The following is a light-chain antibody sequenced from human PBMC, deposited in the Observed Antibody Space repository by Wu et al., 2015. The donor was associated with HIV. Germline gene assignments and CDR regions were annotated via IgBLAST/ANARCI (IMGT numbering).Light chain of an antibody. CDR3: QQRSNWPTT. CDR1: QSVSSY. J-gene: IGKJ5*01. Sequence: EIVLTQSPVTLSLSPGERATLSCRASQSVSSYLAWYQQKPGQAPRLLIYDASNRATGIPARFSGSGSGTVFTLSISSLEPEDSAIYYCQQRSNWPTTFGQGTRLEIQ. CDR2: DAS. V-gene: IGKV3-11*01.